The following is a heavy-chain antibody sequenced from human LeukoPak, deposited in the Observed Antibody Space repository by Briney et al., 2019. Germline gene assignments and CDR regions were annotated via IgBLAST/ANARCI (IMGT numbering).Heavy chain of an antibody. Sequence: PSETLSLTCTVSGGSISSYYWSWIRQPPGKGLEWIGYIYYSGSTNYNPSLKSRVTISVDTSKNQFSLKLSSVTAADTAVYYCAKGSLGSWYFFDSWGQGTLVTVSS. V-gene: IGHV4-59*01. CDR2: IYYSGST. CDR1: GGSISSYY. CDR3: AKGSLGSWYFFDS. J-gene: IGHJ4*02. D-gene: IGHD6-13*01.